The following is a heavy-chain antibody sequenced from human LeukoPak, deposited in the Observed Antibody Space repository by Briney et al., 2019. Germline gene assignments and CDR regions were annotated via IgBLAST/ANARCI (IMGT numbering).Heavy chain of an antibody. Sequence: XAPGQGLEWMGWINPNSGGTNYAQKFQGRVTMTRDTSISTAYMELSRLRSDDTAVYYCAREDNYYFDYWGQGTLVTVSS. D-gene: IGHD1-1*01. J-gene: IGHJ4*02. V-gene: IGHV1-2*02. CDR2: INPNSGGT. CDR3: AREDNYYFDY.